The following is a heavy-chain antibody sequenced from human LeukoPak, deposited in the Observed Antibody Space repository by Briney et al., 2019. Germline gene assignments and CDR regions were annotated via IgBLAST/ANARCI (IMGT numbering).Heavy chain of an antibody. V-gene: IGHV1-8*03. Sequence: GASVKVSCKASGYTFTGYYMHWVRQAPGQGLEWMGWINPNSGNTGYAQKFQGRVTITRNTSISTAYMELSSLRSEDTAVYYCARRGTYSSSWYSIAYYFDYWGQGTLVTVSS. CDR1: GYTFTGYY. CDR3: ARRGTYSSSWYSIAYYFDY. J-gene: IGHJ4*02. CDR2: INPNSGNT. D-gene: IGHD6-13*01.